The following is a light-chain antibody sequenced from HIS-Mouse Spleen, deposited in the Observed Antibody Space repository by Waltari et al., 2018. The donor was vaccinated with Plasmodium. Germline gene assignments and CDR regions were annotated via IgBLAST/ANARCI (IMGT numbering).Light chain of an antibody. CDR2: DAS. CDR1: QSVSSY. J-gene: IGKJ4*01. CDR3: QQRSNWPALT. V-gene: IGKV3-11*01. Sequence: EIVLTQSPATLSLSPGERATLSCRASQSVSSYLAWYQQKPGQAPRLLIYDASNRATGIPARFSGSGSRTDFTLIISSLEPEDFAVYYCQQRSNWPALTFGGGTKVEIK.